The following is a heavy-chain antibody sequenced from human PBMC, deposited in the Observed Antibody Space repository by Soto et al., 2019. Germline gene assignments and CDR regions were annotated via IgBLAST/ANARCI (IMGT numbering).Heavy chain of an antibody. V-gene: IGHV4-39*01. CDR2: IYYSGST. D-gene: IGHD1-26*01. J-gene: IGHJ6*02. Sequence: PSETLSLTCTVSGGSISSSSYYWGWIRQPPGKGLEWIGSIYYSGSTYYNPSLKSRVTISVDTSKNQFSLKLSSVTAADTAVYYCARLVGATPHYNYYYYGMDVWGQGTTVTVYS. CDR3: ARLVGATPHYNYYYYGMDV. CDR1: GGSISSSSYY.